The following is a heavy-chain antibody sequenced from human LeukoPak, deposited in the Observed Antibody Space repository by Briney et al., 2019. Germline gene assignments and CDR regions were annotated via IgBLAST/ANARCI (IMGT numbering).Heavy chain of an antibody. CDR2: INEDGSKK. CDR1: GFRFSNYW. V-gene: IGHV3-7*01. D-gene: IGHD2-2*01. CDR3: AREQVVPAACSYFDY. J-gene: IGHJ4*02. Sequence: RTGGSLRLSCAASGFRFSNYWLSWVRQAPGKGLEWVANINEDGSKKYHADSVKGRFTISRDNSKNTLYLQINSLRAEDTAVYYCAREQVVPAACSYFDYWGQGTLVTVSS.